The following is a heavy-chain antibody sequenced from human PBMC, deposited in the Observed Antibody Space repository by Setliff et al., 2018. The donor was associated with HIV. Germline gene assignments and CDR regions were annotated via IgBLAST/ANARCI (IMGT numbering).Heavy chain of an antibody. V-gene: IGHV4-61*05. J-gene: IGHJ4*01. D-gene: IGHD3-10*01. CDR3: ARGSFIGDYYYFDY. Sequence: PSETLSLTCSVSGGSIRSGSYYWDWIRQPPGKGLEWIGYVYYTGSTNYNPSLKSRVTISVDTSKNQFSLKLSSVTAADTAVYYCARGSFIGDYYYFDYWGRGTLVTV. CDR1: GGSIRSGSYY. CDR2: VYYTGST.